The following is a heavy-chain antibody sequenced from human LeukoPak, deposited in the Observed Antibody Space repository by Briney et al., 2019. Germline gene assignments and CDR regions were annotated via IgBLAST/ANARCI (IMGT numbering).Heavy chain of an antibody. CDR2: IRYDGSNK. CDR1: GFTFSNYA. V-gene: IGHV3-30*02. J-gene: IGHJ3*02. Sequence: PGGSLRLSCAASGFTFSNYAIHWVRQAPGKGLEWVAFIRYDGSNKYYVDSVKGRFTISRDNSKNTLYLQMNSLRAEDTAVYYCARDGRELLYSPDDAFDIWGQGTMVTVSS. CDR3: ARDGRELLYSPDDAFDI. D-gene: IGHD2-15*01.